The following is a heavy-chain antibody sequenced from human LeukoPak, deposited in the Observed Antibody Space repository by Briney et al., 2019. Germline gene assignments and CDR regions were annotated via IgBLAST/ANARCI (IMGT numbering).Heavy chain of an antibody. Sequence: SETLSLTCTVSGGSISTYYWSWIRQPPGKGLEWTGYIYYSGSTNYNPSLKSRVTISVVTSKNQFSLKMSSVTAADTAVYYCARGSGYDFWSGDEYFDYWGQGTLVTVSS. CDR2: IYYSGST. CDR1: GGSISTYY. CDR3: ARGSGYDFWSGDEYFDY. D-gene: IGHD3-3*01. V-gene: IGHV4-59*01. J-gene: IGHJ4*02.